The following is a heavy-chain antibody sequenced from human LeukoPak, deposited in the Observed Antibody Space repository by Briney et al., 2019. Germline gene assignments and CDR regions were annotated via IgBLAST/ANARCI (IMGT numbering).Heavy chain of an antibody. Sequence: GGSLRLSCVVSGFTFSSYWMNWVRQAPGKGLEWVANIKEDGSEKYLVDSVKGRFTVSRDNAKNSLYLQMNSLRAEDTAVYYCARDPGMGIAAADYWGQGTLVTVSS. CDR3: ARDPGMGIAAADY. CDR2: IKEDGSEK. J-gene: IGHJ4*02. V-gene: IGHV3-7*01. D-gene: IGHD6-13*01. CDR1: GFTFSSYW.